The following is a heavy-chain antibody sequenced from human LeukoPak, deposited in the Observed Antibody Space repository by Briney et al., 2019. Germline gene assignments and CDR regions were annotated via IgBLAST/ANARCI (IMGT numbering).Heavy chain of an antibody. V-gene: IGHV3-66*02. J-gene: IGHJ6*03. Sequence: PGGSLRLSCAASGFTVSSNYMSWVRQAPGKGLEWVSGIYIGGSTYHADPVKGRCTISRSNSKNTLYLQMTSLRAEDTAVYYCARDLYYGSGDYYYYYYMDVWGKGPTVTVSS. D-gene: IGHD3-10*01. CDR3: ARDLYYGSGDYYYYYYMDV. CDR2: IYIGGST. CDR1: GFTVSSNY.